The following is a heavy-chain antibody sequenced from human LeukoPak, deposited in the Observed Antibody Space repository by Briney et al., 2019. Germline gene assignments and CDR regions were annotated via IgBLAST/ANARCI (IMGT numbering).Heavy chain of an antibody. V-gene: IGHV3-74*01. Sequence: PGGSLRLSCAASGFTFSSYWMHWVRQAPGKGLVWVSRINSDGSSTRYADSVKGRFTISRDNTKNTLYLQMNSLRAEDTAVYYCAKGSPARVYYYYYMDVWGKGTTVTVSS. D-gene: IGHD6-6*01. CDR2: INSDGSST. CDR1: GFTFSSYW. J-gene: IGHJ6*03. CDR3: AKGSPARVYYYYYMDV.